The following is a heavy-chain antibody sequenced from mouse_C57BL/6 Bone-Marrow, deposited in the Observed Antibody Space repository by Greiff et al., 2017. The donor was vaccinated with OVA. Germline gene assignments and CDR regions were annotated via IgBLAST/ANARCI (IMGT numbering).Heavy chain of an antibody. Sequence: EVKLMESGGDLVKPGGSLKLSCAASGFTFSSYGMSWVRQTPDQRLEWVATISSGGSYPYYPDSVKGRFTISRDNAKNTLYLQRSRLKSEDTAMYYCARDYYGSSSAYWGQGTLVTVSA. CDR2: ISSGGSYP. J-gene: IGHJ3*01. CDR1: GFTFSSYG. CDR3: ARDYYGSSSAY. D-gene: IGHD1-1*01. V-gene: IGHV5-6*01.